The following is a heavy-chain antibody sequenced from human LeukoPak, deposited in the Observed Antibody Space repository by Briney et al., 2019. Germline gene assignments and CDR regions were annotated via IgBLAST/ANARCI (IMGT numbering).Heavy chain of an antibody. CDR1: GGSISSYY. D-gene: IGHD2-2*01. CDR2: IYTSGST. J-gene: IGHJ5*02. Sequence: SETLSLTCTVSGGSISSYYWSWIRQPAGKGLEWIGRIYTSGSTNYNPSLKSRVTMSVDTSKNQFSLKLSSVTAADTAVYYCARSMGSPYCTSSSCQREDWFDPWGQGTLVTVSS. V-gene: IGHV4-4*07. CDR3: ARSMGSPYCTSSSCQREDWFDP.